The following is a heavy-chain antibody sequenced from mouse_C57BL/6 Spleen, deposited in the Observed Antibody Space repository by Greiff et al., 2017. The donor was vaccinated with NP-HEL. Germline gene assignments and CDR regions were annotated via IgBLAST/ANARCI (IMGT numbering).Heavy chain of an antibody. CDR3: ARDGEDYDGGEEYYAMDY. J-gene: IGHJ4*01. CDR2: SRNKANDYTT. V-gene: IGHV7-1*01. Sequence: EVMLVESGGGLVQSGRSLRLSCATSGFTFSDFYMEWVRQAPGKGLEWIAASRNKANDYTTEYSASVKGRFIVSRDTSQSILYLQMNALRAEYTASYYCARDGEDYDGGEEYYAMDYWGQGTSVTVSS. CDR1: GFTFSDFY. D-gene: IGHD2-4*01.